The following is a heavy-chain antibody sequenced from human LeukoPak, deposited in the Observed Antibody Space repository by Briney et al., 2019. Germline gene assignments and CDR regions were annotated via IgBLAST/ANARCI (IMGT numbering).Heavy chain of an antibody. J-gene: IGHJ1*01. V-gene: IGHV3-23*01. CDR2: ISSSGGST. D-gene: IGHD4-17*01. CDR3: AKGIYGEYFQH. Sequence: GGSLRLSCAASGFTFSSYAMSWVRQAPGKGLEWVSAISSSGGSTYYADPVKGRFTISRDNSKNTLYLQMNSMRAEDTAVYYCAKGIYGEYFQHWGQGTLVTVSS. CDR1: GFTFSSYA.